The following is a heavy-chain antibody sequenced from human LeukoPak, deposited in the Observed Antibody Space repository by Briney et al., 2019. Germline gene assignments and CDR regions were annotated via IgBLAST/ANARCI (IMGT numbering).Heavy chain of an antibody. Sequence: PGGSLRLSCAASGFIVSSNYMSWVRQAPGKGLEWVSVIYSGGSTYYADSVKGRFTISRDNSKNTLYLQMNSLRAEDTAVYYCARDTVGYSSGGVDYWGQGTLVTVSS. V-gene: IGHV3-53*01. J-gene: IGHJ4*02. CDR1: GFIVSSNY. CDR3: ARDTVGYSSGGVDY. CDR2: IYSGGST. D-gene: IGHD6-25*01.